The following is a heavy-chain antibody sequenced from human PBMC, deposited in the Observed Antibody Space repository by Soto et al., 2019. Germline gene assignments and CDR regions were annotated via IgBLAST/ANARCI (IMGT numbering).Heavy chain of an antibody. V-gene: IGHV4-34*01. CDR2: INHSGST. CDR3: ARGARGYSYGANHYSDY. J-gene: IGHJ4*02. Sequence: SETLSLTCAVYGGSFSGYYWSWIRQPPGKGLEWIGEINHSGSTNYNPSLKSRVTISVDTSKNQFSLKLSSVTAADTAVYYCARGARGYSYGANHYSDYWGQGTLVTVSS. D-gene: IGHD5-18*01. CDR1: GGSFSGYY.